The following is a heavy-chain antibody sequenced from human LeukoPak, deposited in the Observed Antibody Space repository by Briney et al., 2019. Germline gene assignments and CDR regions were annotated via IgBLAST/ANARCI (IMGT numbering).Heavy chain of an antibody. CDR3: AKSNGYGLVDI. CDR1: GYTFTSYD. D-gene: IGHD3-10*01. J-gene: IGHJ3*02. Sequence: ASVKVSCKASGYTFTSYDINWVRQATGQGLEWMGWMNPNSGNTGYAQKFQGRVTITRNTSISTGYMELSSLRSEDTAVYYCAKSNGYGLVDIWGQGTMVTVSS. V-gene: IGHV1-8*03. CDR2: MNPNSGNT.